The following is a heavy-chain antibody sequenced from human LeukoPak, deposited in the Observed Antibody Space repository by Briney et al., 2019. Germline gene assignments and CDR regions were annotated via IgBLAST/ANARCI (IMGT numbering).Heavy chain of an antibody. CDR3: AKGRSGWLDY. CDR1: GFTLSSYA. J-gene: IGHJ4*02. Sequence: GGSLRLSCAASGFTLSSYAMSWVCQAPRKGLGWVSAISGSGGSTYYADSVKGRFTISRDNSKNTLYLQMNSLRAEDTAVYYCAKGRSGWLDYWGQGTLVTVSS. V-gene: IGHV3-23*01. D-gene: IGHD6-25*01. CDR2: ISGSGGST.